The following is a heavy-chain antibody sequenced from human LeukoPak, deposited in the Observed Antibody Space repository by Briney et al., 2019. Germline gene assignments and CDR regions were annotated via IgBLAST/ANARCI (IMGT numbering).Heavy chain of an antibody. J-gene: IGHJ4*02. D-gene: IGHD5-18*01. Sequence: SETLSLTCTVSGGSISSSSYYWGWTRQPPGKGLEWIGIIYYSGSTYYNPSLKSRVTISVDTSKNQFSLKLSSVTAADTAVYYCARVPYGYSYAYYYYFDYWGQGTLVTVSS. V-gene: IGHV4-39*07. CDR1: GGSISSSSYY. CDR3: ARVPYGYSYAYYYYFDY. CDR2: IYYSGST.